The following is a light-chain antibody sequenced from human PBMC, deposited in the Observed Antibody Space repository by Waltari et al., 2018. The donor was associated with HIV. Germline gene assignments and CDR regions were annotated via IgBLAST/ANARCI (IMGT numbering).Light chain of an antibody. V-gene: IGKV3-15*01. CDR2: GAS. Sequence: EIVMTQSPATLSMSPGERATLSCRASQSISSNLAWYQQKPGLPPRLLVYGASTRATGIPARFSGSGSGTDFALTISRLQSEDFAIYYCQQYDNWPKTFGQGTKVEVK. J-gene: IGKJ1*01. CDR1: QSISSN. CDR3: QQYDNWPKT.